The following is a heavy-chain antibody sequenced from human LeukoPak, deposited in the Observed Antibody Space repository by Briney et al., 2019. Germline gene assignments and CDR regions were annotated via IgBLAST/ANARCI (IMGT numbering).Heavy chain of an antibody. CDR2: ISYSSSYI. CDR1: GFTFSSYS. J-gene: IGHJ3*02. Sequence: GGSLRLFCAASGFTFSSYSMNWVRQAPGKGLEWVSSISYSSSYIYYADSVKGRFTISRDNAKNSLYLQMNSLRAEDTAVYYCARRGRTDYYYDSSGPDALDIWGQGTMVTVSS. V-gene: IGHV3-21*01. CDR3: ARRGRTDYYYDSSGPDALDI. D-gene: IGHD3-22*01.